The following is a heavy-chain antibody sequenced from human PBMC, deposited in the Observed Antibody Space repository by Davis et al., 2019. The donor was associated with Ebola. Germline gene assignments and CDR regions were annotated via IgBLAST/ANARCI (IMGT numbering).Heavy chain of an antibody. CDR2: ISYDGSNK. CDR1: GSTFSSYA. V-gene: IGHV3-30-3*01. D-gene: IGHD6-13*01. J-gene: IGHJ3*01. Sequence: PGGSLRLSCAASGSTFSSYAMRWVRPAPGKGLEWVAVISYDGSNKYYADSVKGRFTISRDNSKNTLYLQMNGLRVEDTAIYYCAKDNRKSWSEVWGQGTMVTVSS. CDR3: AKDNRKSWSEV.